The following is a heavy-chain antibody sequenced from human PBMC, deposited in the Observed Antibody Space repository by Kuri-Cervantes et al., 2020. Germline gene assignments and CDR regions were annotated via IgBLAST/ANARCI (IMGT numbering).Heavy chain of an antibody. CDR3: ARDRDYGDYHYYYGMDV. CDR2: IGSSTSYI. J-gene: IGHJ6*02. CDR1: GFTFSSFS. Sequence: GGSLRLSCAASGFTFSSFSMHWVRQAPGKGLEWVSSIGSSTSYIYYTDSLKGRFTISRDDAKNSLYLQMNGLRAEDTAVYYCARDRDYGDYHYYYGMDVWGQGTTVTVSS. D-gene: IGHD4-17*01. V-gene: IGHV3-21*01.